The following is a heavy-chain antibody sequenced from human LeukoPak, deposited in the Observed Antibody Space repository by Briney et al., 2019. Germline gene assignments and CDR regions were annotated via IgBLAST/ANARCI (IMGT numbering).Heavy chain of an antibody. CDR2: IYYSGST. J-gene: IGHJ4*02. Sequence: SETLSLTCTVSGGSISSYYWSWIRQPPGKGLEWVGYIYYSGSTNYNPSLKSRVTISVDTSKNQFSLKLSSVTAADTAVYYCAREDRSWFGELFEGFDYWGQGTLVTVSS. CDR3: AREDRSWFGELFEGFDY. CDR1: GGSISSYY. D-gene: IGHD3-10*01. V-gene: IGHV4-59*01.